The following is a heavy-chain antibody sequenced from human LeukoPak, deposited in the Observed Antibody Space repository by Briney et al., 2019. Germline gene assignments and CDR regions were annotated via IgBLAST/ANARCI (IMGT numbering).Heavy chain of an antibody. CDR2: IYWNDDK. D-gene: IGHD6-19*01. CDR1: GFPLSTSGVG. Sequence: SGPTLVNPTQTLTLTCTFSGFPLSTSGVGVGWIRQPPGKALEWLALIYWNDDKRYSPSLKSRLTITKDTSKNQVVLTMTNMDPVDTATYYCAHSYSSGWYSGALDYWGQGTLVTVSS. J-gene: IGHJ4*02. V-gene: IGHV2-5*01. CDR3: AHSYSSGWYSGALDY.